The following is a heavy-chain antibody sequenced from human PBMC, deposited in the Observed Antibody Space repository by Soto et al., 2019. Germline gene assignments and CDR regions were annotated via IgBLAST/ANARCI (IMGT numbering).Heavy chain of an antibody. Sequence: ASVKVSCKASGYTFTSYGISWVRQAPGQGLEWMGWISAYNGNTNYAQKLQGRVTRTTDTSTSTAYMELRSLRSDDTAVYYCARAGPSITYYYDSSGYYYFDYWGQGTLVTVSS. CDR2: ISAYNGNT. CDR3: ARAGPSITYYYDSSGYYYFDY. D-gene: IGHD3-22*01. CDR1: GYTFTSYG. J-gene: IGHJ4*02. V-gene: IGHV1-18*01.